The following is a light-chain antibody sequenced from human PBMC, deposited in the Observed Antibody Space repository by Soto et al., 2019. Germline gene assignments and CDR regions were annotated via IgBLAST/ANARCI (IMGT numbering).Light chain of an antibody. CDR3: QQFSSYPLT. V-gene: IGKV3-20*01. CDR2: DAS. J-gene: IGKJ4*01. Sequence: EIVLTPSPGNPSFSPRERDTPSPRASQTVRNNYLAWYQQKPGQAPRLLIYDASSRATGIPDRFSGGGSGTDFTLTISRLEPEDFAVYYCQQFSSYPLTFGGGTKVDIK. CDR1: QTVRNNY.